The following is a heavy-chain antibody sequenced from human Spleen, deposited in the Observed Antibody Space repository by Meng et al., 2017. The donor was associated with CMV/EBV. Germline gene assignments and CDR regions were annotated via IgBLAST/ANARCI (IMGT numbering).Heavy chain of an antibody. J-gene: IGHJ2*01. CDR2: INPSGGWT. Sequence: ASVKVSCKASGYSFIRYYMHWVRQAPGQGLEWMGIINPSGGWTTYAQKFQGRVTMTSDTSTSTVYMEVSSLRSEDTAVYYCARSMVRGVYVVRYFDLWGRGTLVTVSS. D-gene: IGHD3-10*01. V-gene: IGHV1-46*01. CDR1: GYSFIRYY. CDR3: ARSMVRGVYVVRYFDL.